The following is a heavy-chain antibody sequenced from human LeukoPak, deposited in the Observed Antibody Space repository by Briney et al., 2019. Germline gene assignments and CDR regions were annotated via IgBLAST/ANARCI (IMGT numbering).Heavy chain of an antibody. CDR2: INPNSGGT. J-gene: IGHJ4*02. V-gene: IGHV1-2*02. Sequence: GASVKVSCKASGYTFTGYYVHWVRQAPGQGLEWMGWINPNSGGTNYAQKFQGRVTMTRDTSISTAYMELSRLRSDDTAVYYCARGVDWLWLRGRWLQSTGDYFDYWGQGTLVTVSS. CDR3: ARGVDWLWLRGRWLQSTGDYFDY. D-gene: IGHD5-24*01. CDR1: GYTFTGYY.